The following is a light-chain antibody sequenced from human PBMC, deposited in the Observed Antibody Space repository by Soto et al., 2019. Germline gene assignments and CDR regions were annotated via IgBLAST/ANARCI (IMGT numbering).Light chain of an antibody. CDR3: QQYGSSPSGIT. V-gene: IGKV3-20*01. J-gene: IGKJ3*01. Sequence: EIVLTQSPGTLSLSPGERATLSCRASQSVSSSYLAWYHQKPGQAPRLLIYGASSRATGIPDRFSGSGSGTDFTLTISRLEPEDFAVYYCQQYGSSPSGITFGPGTKVDIK. CDR1: QSVSSSY. CDR2: GAS.